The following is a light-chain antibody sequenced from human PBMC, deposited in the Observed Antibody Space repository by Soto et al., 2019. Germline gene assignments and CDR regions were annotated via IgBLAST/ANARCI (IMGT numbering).Light chain of an antibody. CDR2: EVG. CDR1: SSDVGGYNY. J-gene: IGLJ1*01. Sequence: QSVLTQPASVSGSPGQSITISCTGTSSDVGGYNYVSWYQQQSGKAPKLMIHEVGNRPSGVANRFSGSKSGNTASLTISGLQAEDEADYYCSSFTSSRAYGFGTGTKVTVL. CDR3: SSFTSSRAYG. V-gene: IGLV2-14*01.